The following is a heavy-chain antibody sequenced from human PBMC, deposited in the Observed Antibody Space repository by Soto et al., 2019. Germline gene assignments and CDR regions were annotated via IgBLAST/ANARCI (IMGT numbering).Heavy chain of an antibody. CDR3: AKDRGGDCPDNSCYFGADY. V-gene: IGHV3-30*18. Sequence: GGSLRLSCAGSGFTFSSYGMHWVRQAPGKGLECVAVISDTGSSHYYAASVEGRFTISRENSKNTLSLHMDRLRVEDTAVYYCAKDRGGDCPDNSCYFGADYWGQGTPVTVSS. CDR1: GFTFSSYG. J-gene: IGHJ4*02. D-gene: IGHD2-2*01. CDR2: ISDTGSSH.